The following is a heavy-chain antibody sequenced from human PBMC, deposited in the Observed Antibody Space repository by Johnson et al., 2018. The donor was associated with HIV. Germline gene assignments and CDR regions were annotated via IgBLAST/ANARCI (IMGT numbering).Heavy chain of an antibody. CDR2: IGTAGDT. V-gene: IGHV3-13*01. CDR1: GFTFSSYD. J-gene: IGHJ3*02. CDR3: ARDNGAVAGPEGAFDI. D-gene: IGHD6-19*01. Sequence: VQLVESGGGLVQPGGSLRLSCAASGFTFSSYDMHWVRQATGKGLEWVSAIGTAGDTYYPGSVKGRFTISRENAKNSLYLQMNSLRAEDTAVYYCARDNGAVAGPEGAFDIWGQGTMVTVSS.